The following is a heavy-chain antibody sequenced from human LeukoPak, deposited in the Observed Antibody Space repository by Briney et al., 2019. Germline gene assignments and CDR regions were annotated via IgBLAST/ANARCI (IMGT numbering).Heavy chain of an antibody. D-gene: IGHD2-8*01. J-gene: IGHJ5*02. V-gene: IGHV1-18*01. CDR2: VSPSDGET. CDR3: ARDLGYCTLTNCVRNWFGP. CDR1: GYTFTSYG. Sequence: ASVKVSCKASGYTFTSYGISWVRQAPGQGLEWMGWVSPSDGETNYAQKVQGRVTMTTDTSTSTVYMELRSLKSDDTAVYYCARDLGYCTLTNCVRNWFGPWGQGTLVTVSS.